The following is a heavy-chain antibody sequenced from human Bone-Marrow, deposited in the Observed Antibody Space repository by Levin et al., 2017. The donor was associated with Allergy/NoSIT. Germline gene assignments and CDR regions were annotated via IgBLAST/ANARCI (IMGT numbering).Heavy chain of an antibody. Sequence: GGSLRLSCAASGFTFSSYWMHWVRQAPGKGLVWVSRINSDGSSTSYADSVKGRFTISRDNAKNTLYLQMNSLRAEDTAVYYCARSSSQYSSSWYSYYYYYYGMDVWGQGTTVTVSS. V-gene: IGHV3-74*01. J-gene: IGHJ6*02. D-gene: IGHD6-13*01. CDR3: ARSSSQYSSSWYSYYYYYYGMDV. CDR1: GFTFSSYW. CDR2: INSDGSST.